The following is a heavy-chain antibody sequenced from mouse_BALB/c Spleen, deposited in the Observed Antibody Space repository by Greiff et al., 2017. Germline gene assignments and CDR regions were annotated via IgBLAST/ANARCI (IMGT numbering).Heavy chain of an antibody. CDR1: GDSITSGY. CDR2: ISYSGST. J-gene: IGHJ4*01. Sequence: EVQLVESGPSLVKPSQTLSLTCSVTGDSITSGYWNWIRKFPGNKLEYMGYISYSGSTYYNPSLKSRISITRDTSKNQYYLQLNSVTTEDTATYYCARAFYGTGAMDYWGQGTSVTVSS. V-gene: IGHV3-8*02. CDR3: ARAFYGTGAMDY. D-gene: IGHD2-10*01.